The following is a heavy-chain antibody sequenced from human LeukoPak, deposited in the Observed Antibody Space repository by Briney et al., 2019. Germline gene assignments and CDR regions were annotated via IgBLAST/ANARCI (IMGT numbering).Heavy chain of an antibody. D-gene: IGHD3-22*01. CDR3: AGLPAYYYDTSGFYFDY. J-gene: IGHJ4*02. CDR1: GLIVSSNY. V-gene: IGHV3-66*04. Sequence: GGSLRLSCAVSGLIVSSNYMSWVRQAPGKGLEWVSVIYSGGSTYYADSVKGRFTISRDNSKNTLYLQMNSLRAEDTAVYYCAGLPAYYYDTSGFYFDYWGQGTLVTVSS. CDR2: IYSGGST.